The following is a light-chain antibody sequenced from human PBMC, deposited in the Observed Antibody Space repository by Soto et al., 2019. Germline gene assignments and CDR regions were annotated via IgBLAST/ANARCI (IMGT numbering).Light chain of an antibody. CDR2: EVS. CDR3: SSSTSGSTPFV. CDR1: SSDVGGDNH. V-gene: IGLV2-14*01. Sequence: QSALAQPASVSGSPGQSITISCRGISSDVGGDNHVSWYQQYPGKAPKLMIYEVSDRPSGVSNRFSGSKSGNTASLTISGLQAEDEADYYCSSSTSGSTPFVFGAGTKVTVL. J-gene: IGLJ1*01.